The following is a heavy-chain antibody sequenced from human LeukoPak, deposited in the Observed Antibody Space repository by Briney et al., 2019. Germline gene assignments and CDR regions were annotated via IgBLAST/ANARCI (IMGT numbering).Heavy chain of an antibody. V-gene: IGHV3-53*01. CDR1: GFTFSSNH. CDR3: VRDLT. CDR2: IYSGRNT. J-gene: IGHJ5*02. Sequence: GGSLRLSCAASGFTFSSNHMSWVRQASGKGLEWVSVIYSGRNTYYADSVKGRFTVSRDNSKNTLYLQMNSLRAEDTAVYYCVRDLTWGQGTLVTVSS.